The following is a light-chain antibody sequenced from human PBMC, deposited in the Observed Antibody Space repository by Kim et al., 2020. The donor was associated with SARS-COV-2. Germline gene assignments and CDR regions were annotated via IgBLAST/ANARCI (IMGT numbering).Light chain of an antibody. CDR3: QSYNRSNVV. V-gene: IGLV6-57*03. CDR1: SGSIDDNY. CDR2: EDD. J-gene: IGLJ2*01. Sequence: GKTVTISCTRSSGSIDDNYVQWYQQRPRGVPIIVIYEDDQRPSGVSDRFSGSIDNYSNSASLTISGLKTEDEADYNCQSYNRSNVVFGGGTQLTVL.